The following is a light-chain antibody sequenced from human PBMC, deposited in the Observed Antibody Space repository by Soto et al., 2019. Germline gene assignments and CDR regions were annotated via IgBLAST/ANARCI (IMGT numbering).Light chain of an antibody. J-gene: IGKJ1*01. CDR3: QHYNSYPEA. CDR1: QTISSW. Sequence: DIQMTQSPSTLSGSVGDRVTITCRASQTISSWLAWYQHKPGKAPKLLIYKASTLKSGVPSRFSGSGSGTEFTLTISRLQTDDFATYYCQHYNSYPEAFGQGTKVDIK. CDR2: KAS. V-gene: IGKV1-5*03.